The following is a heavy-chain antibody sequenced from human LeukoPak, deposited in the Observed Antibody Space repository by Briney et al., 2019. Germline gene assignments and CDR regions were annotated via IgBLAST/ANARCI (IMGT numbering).Heavy chain of an antibody. Sequence: GASVKVSCKASGYTFTAYYLNWVRQAPGQGLEWMGWINPNSGGTNYAQKFQGRVTMTRDTSIGTAYMELTRLGSDDTAVCYCARSDASAWKDYWGQGTLVTVSS. D-gene: IGHD6-19*01. V-gene: IGHV1-2*02. CDR3: ARSDASAWKDY. CDR1: GYTFTAYY. J-gene: IGHJ4*02. CDR2: INPNSGGT.